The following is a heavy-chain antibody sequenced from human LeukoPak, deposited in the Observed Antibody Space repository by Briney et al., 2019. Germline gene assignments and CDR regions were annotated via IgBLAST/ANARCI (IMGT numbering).Heavy chain of an antibody. CDR3: ARESLAASIAARPYYYMDV. CDR1: GYTFTSYY. Sequence: GASVKVSCKASGYTFTSYYMHWVRQAPGQGLEWMGIINPSGGSTSYAQKFQGRVTMTRDMSTSTVYMELSSLRSEDTAVYYCARESLAASIAARPYYYMDVWGKGTTVTVSS. J-gene: IGHJ6*03. V-gene: IGHV1-46*01. CDR2: INPSGGST. D-gene: IGHD6-6*01.